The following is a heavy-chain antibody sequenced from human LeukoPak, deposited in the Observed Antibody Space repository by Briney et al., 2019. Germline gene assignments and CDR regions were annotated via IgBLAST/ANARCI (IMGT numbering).Heavy chain of an antibody. CDR1: GFTFSNYN. V-gene: IGHV3-48*01. D-gene: IGHD6-19*01. J-gene: IGHJ4*02. CDR3: ARLLSGWYLADY. Sequence: PGGSLRLSCAASGFTFSNYNMFWARQAPGKGLEWVSYITSSSNTVHYADSVKGRFTPSRDNAKSSLYLQMNSLRAEDTAIYYCARLLSGWYLADYWGQGTLVTVSS. CDR2: ITSSSNTV.